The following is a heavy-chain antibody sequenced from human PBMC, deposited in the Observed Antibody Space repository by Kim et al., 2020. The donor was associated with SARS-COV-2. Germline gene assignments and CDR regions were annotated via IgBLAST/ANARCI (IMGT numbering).Heavy chain of an antibody. Sequence: SETLSLTCTVSGGSISSSSYYWGWIRQPPGKGLEWIGSIYYSGSTYYNPSLKSRVTISVDTSKNQFSLKLSSVTAADTAVYYCASRDYDILTGHWYFDLWGRGTLVTVSS. V-gene: IGHV4-39*01. D-gene: IGHD3-9*01. CDR2: IYYSGST. CDR3: ASRDYDILTGHWYFDL. CDR1: GGSISSSSYY. J-gene: IGHJ2*01.